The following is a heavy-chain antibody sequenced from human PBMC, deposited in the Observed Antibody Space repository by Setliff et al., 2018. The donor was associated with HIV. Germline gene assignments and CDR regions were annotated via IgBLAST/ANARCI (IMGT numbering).Heavy chain of an antibody. J-gene: IGHJ4*02. CDR1: GYTFTSYY. D-gene: IGHD1-26*01. Sequence: GASVKVSCKASGYTFTSYYMHWVRQAPGQGLEWMGGSTPLLDTTNYAQKFQGRVTITADKSTSTAYMELSSLRSEDTAVYYCARDYSGTYYGDIDWWGQGTLVTVSS. CDR2: STPLLDTT. CDR3: ARDYSGTYYGDIDW. V-gene: IGHV1-69*06.